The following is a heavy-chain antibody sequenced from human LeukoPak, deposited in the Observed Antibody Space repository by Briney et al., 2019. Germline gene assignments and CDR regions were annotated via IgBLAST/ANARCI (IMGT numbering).Heavy chain of an antibody. D-gene: IGHD6-6*01. J-gene: IGHJ4*02. CDR1: GFTFSDYW. Sequence: GGSLRLSCAASGFTFSDYWIHWVRQAPGKGLVWVSRINTDGSITNYADSVKGRFSISRDNAKNTLYLQMSSLRAEDTAVYYCARGPNSNWSGLDFWGQGTLLTVSS. CDR3: ARGPNSNWSGLDF. V-gene: IGHV3-74*01. CDR2: INTDGSIT.